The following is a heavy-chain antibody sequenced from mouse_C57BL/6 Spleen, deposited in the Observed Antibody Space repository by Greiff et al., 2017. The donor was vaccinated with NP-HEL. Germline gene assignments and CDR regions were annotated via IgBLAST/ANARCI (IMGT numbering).Heavy chain of an antibody. J-gene: IGHJ3*01. CDR3: ARGIRPYDYDGGFAY. V-gene: IGHV1-42*01. Sequence: EVQLQQSGPELVKPGASVKISCKASGYSFTGYYMNWVKQSPEKSLEWIGEINPSTGGTTYNQKFKAKATLTVDKSSSTAYMQLKSLTSEDSAVYYCARGIRPYDYDGGFAYWGQGTLVTVSA. CDR2: INPSTGGT. D-gene: IGHD2-4*01. CDR1: GYSFTGYY.